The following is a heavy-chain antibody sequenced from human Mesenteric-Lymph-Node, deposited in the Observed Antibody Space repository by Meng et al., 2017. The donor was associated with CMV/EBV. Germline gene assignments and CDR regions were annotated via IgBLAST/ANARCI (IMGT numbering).Heavy chain of an antibody. D-gene: IGHD1-26*01. CDR1: GDSFSSYW. CDR2: IYLGDSDT. Sequence: KVSCKGSGDSFSSYWIGWVRQMSGKGLEWMGIIYLGDSDTRYSPSFQGQVTISSDKSISTAYVQWSSLKASDTAVYYCARGYSPYYYYGMDVWGQGTTVTVSS. J-gene: IGHJ6*02. CDR3: ARGYSPYYYYGMDV. V-gene: IGHV5-51*01.